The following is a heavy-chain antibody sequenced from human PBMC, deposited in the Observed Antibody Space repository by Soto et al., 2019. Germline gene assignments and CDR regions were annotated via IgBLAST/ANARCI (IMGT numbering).Heavy chain of an antibody. J-gene: IGHJ4*02. CDR1: GYTFTSWA. D-gene: IGHD3-22*01. CDR3: ATDYTSSASYFGYSFDY. CDR2: INARNGNT. Sequence: ASVKVSVKGAGYTFTSWARHWVRQAPGQRRGWMGWINARNGNTKYSQKFQGRVTITRHTSASTAYMELSSLRSEDTAVYYCATDYTSSASYFGYSFDYSGKGTLVPVSS. V-gene: IGHV1-3*01.